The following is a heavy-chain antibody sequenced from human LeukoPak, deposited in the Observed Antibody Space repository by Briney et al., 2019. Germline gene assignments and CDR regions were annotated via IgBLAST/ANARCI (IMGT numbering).Heavy chain of an antibody. J-gene: IGHJ4*02. CDR2: ISSSSSYT. Sequence: GGSLRLSCAASGFTFSDYYMSWIRQAPGKGLEWVSYISSSSSYTNHADSVKGRFTISRDNAKNSLYLQMNSLRAEDTAVYYCARRRYRSGRYVDYWGQGTLVTVSS. CDR3: ARRRYRSGRYVDY. D-gene: IGHD6-19*01. CDR1: GFTFSDYY. V-gene: IGHV3-11*06.